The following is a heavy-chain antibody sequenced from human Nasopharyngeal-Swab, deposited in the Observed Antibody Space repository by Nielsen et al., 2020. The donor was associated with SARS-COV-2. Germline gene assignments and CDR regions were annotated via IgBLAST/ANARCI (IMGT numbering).Heavy chain of an antibody. D-gene: IGHD3-22*01. Sequence: GESLKISCAASGFTFSSYSMNWVRQAPGKGLEWVSYISSSSSTIYYADSVKGRFTISRDNAKNSLYLQMNSLRDEDTDVYYCARDQGPRRYYDSSGYYYFDYWGQGTLVTVSS. CDR2: ISSSSSTI. V-gene: IGHV3-48*02. CDR3: ARDQGPRRYYDSSGYYYFDY. CDR1: GFTFSSYS. J-gene: IGHJ4*02.